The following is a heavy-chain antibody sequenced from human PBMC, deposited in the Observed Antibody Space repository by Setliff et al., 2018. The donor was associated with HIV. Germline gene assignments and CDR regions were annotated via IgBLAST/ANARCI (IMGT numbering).Heavy chain of an antibody. J-gene: IGHJ5*02. CDR2: LYVSGDT. D-gene: IGHD6-13*01. V-gene: IGHV4-4*07. Sequence: PSETLSLTCYVTDDPISSYYWSWVRQPAGKGLEWIGRLYVSGDTNYNPSLKSRVTMSLDTSKKHFSLNLKSVTAADTAVYYCAKDAAAGTNEWFDPWGQGTLVTVSS. CDR1: DDPISSYY. CDR3: AKDAAAGTNEWFDP.